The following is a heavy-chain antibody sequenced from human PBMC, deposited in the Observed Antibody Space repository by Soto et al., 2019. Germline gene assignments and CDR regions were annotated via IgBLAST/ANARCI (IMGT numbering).Heavy chain of an antibody. CDR1: GFSLSTSGMC. CDR3: ARTLDYSSSWYYGMDV. J-gene: IGHJ6*02. V-gene: IGHV2-70*01. CDR2: IDWDDDK. D-gene: IGHD6-13*01. Sequence: TFSGFSLSTSGMCVSWIRQPPGKALEWLALIDWDDDKYYSTSLKTRLTISKDTSKNQVVLTMTNMDPVDTATYYCARTLDYSSSWYYGMDVWGQGTTVTVSS.